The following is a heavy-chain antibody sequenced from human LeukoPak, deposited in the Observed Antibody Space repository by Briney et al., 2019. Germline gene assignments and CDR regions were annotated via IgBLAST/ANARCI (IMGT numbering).Heavy chain of an antibody. Sequence: PSETLSLTCTVSGGSISSYCWSWIRQPPGKGLEWIGYIYYSGSTNYNPSLKSRVTISVDTSKNQFSLKLSSVTAADTAVYYCARSTYYYGSGSYLFDYWGQGTLVTVSS. D-gene: IGHD3-10*01. CDR1: GGSISSYC. CDR3: ARSTYYYGSGSYLFDY. J-gene: IGHJ4*02. V-gene: IGHV4-59*01. CDR2: IYYSGST.